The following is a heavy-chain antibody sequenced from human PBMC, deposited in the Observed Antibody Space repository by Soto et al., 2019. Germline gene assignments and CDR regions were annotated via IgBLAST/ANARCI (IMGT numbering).Heavy chain of an antibody. J-gene: IGHJ4*02. CDR1: GFTFDDYA. Sequence: GGSLRLSCAASGFTFDDYAMHWVRQAPGKGLEWVSGISWNGGSIGYAGSGKGRVTISRDNAKNSLYLQMNSLRAEATALYYCAKSLHHRTYDFWSGYPANFDYWGQGTLVTVSS. CDR3: AKSLHHRTYDFWSGYPANFDY. CDR2: ISWNGGSI. V-gene: IGHV3-9*01. D-gene: IGHD3-3*01.